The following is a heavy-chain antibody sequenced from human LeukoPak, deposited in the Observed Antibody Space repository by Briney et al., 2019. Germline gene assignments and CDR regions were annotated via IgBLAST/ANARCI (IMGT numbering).Heavy chain of an antibody. Sequence: GGSLRLSCAASGFTFSSYAMSWVRQAPGKGLEWVSAISGSGGSTYYADSVRGRFTISRDNSKNTLYLQMNSLRAEDTAVYYCAKSNTAMVTPSLNYFDYWGQGTLVTVSS. V-gene: IGHV3-23*01. CDR3: AKSNTAMVTPSLNYFDY. D-gene: IGHD5-18*01. CDR2: ISGSGGST. J-gene: IGHJ4*02. CDR1: GFTFSSYA.